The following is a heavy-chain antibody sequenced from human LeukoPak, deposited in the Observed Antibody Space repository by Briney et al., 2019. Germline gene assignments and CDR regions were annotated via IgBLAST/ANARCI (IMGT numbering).Heavy chain of an antibody. CDR3: ARVGGYGDYWRSVDY. V-gene: IGHV3-48*02. CDR1: GFTFSSYS. CDR2: ISSSSSTM. D-gene: IGHD4-17*01. Sequence: QSGGSLRLSCAASGFTFSSYSMNWVRQAPGKGLEWVSYISSSSSTMYYADSVKGRFTISRDNAKNSLYLQMNSLRDEDTAVYYCARVGGYGDYWRSVDYWGQGTLVTVSS. J-gene: IGHJ4*02.